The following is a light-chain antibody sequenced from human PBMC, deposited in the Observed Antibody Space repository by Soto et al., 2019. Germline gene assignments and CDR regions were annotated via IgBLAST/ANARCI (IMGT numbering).Light chain of an antibody. Sequence: EIVLTQSPATLSLSPGERATLSCRASQSVDTFLAWYQQKPGRTPRLLIYDTSNRATGIPPRFSGTGSGTDFTLTISRLEPEDFAVYYCQVRTDWPPFMYSFGQGTKLEVK. V-gene: IGKV3-11*01. J-gene: IGKJ2*01. CDR2: DTS. CDR1: QSVDTF. CDR3: QVRTDWPPFMYS.